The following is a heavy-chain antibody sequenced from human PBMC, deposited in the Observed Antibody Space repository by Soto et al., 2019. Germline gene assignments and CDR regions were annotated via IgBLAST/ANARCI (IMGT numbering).Heavy chain of an antibody. CDR1: GVTISIYA. CDR3: ARDAEGLSNWFAP. V-gene: IGHV3-30-3*01. J-gene: IGHJ5*02. CDR2: ISYSGSNK. Sequence: PGCSLRLACAASGVTISIYAVHLVRKTPGKGLEWVTVISYSGSNKAYVDSVKGRFTISRDNSKNTLYLQMNSLRAEDTAVYYCARDAEGLSNWFAPWGQGTLVTVSS.